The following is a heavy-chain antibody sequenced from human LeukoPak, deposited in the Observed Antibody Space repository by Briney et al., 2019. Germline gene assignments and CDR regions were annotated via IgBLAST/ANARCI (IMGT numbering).Heavy chain of an antibody. CDR3: ARDIVTYDSSGYYYSHGMDV. CDR2: IYYSGST. Sequence: SETLSLTCTVSGGSISSSSYYWSWIRQPPGKGLEWIGYIYYSGSTYYNPSLKSRVTISLDTSKNQFSLKLSSVTAADTAVYYCARDIVTYDSSGYYYSHGMDVWGQGTTVTVSS. V-gene: IGHV4-30-4*08. CDR1: GGSISSSSYY. J-gene: IGHJ6*02. D-gene: IGHD3-22*01.